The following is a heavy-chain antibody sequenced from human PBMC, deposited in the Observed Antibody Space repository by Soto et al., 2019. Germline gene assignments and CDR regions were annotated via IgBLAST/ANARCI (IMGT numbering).Heavy chain of an antibody. D-gene: IGHD2-21*02. CDR1: GFTFSSYG. CDR3: AKGLAYCGGDCYSHFDL. J-gene: IGHJ2*01. Sequence: GGSLRLSCAASGFTFSSYGMHWVRQAPGKGPEWVAVISYDGSNKYYADSVKGRFTISRDNSKNTLYLQMNSLRAEDTAVYYCAKGLAYCGGDCYSHFDLWGRGTLVTVSS. CDR2: ISYDGSNK. V-gene: IGHV3-30*18.